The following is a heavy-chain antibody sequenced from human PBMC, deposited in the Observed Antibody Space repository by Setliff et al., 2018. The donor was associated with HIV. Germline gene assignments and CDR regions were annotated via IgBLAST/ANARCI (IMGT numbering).Heavy chain of an antibody. CDR3: ARELRL. J-gene: IGHJ4*02. CDR2: IYSGGST. V-gene: IGHV3-53*04. CDR1: GFIFSHYA. Sequence: GGSLRLSCAASGFIFSHYAMHWVRQAPGKGLEWVAVIYSGGSTYYADSVKGRFTISRHNSKNTLYLQMNSLRAEDTAVYYCARELRLWGQGTLVTVSS.